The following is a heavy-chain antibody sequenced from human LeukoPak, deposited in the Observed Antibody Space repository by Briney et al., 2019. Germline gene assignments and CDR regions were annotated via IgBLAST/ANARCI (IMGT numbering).Heavy chain of an antibody. CDR3: ARAPYYDFWSCYPDC. Sequence: SVKVSCKASGGTFSSYTISWVRQAPGQGLEWMGRIIPILGIANYAQKFQGRVTITADKSTSTAYMELSSLRSEDTAVYYCARAPYYDFWSCYPDCWGQGTLVTVSS. V-gene: IGHV1-69*02. D-gene: IGHD3-3*01. CDR2: IIPILGIA. CDR1: GGTFSSYT. J-gene: IGHJ4*02.